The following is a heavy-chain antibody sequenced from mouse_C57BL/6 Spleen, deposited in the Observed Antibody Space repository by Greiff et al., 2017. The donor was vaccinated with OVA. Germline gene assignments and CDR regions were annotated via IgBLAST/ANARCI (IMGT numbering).Heavy chain of an antibody. V-gene: IGHV3-6*01. J-gene: IGHJ2*01. CDR2: ISYDGSN. CDR1: GYSITSGYY. Sequence: EVKLMESGPGLVKPSQSLSLTCSVTGYSITSGYYWNWIRQFPGNKLEWMGYISYDGSNNYNPSLKNRISITRDTSKNQFFLKLNSVTTEDTATYYCARLPYYYGSSPLFDYWGQGTTLTVSS. D-gene: IGHD1-1*01. CDR3: ARLPYYYGSSPLFDY.